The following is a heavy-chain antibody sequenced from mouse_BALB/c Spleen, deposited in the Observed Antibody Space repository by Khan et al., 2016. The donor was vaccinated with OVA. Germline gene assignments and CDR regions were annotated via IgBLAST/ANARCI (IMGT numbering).Heavy chain of an antibody. CDR3: ARLKDI. V-gene: IGHV2-9*02. Sequence: QVQLKESGPGLVAPSQSLSITCTVSGFSLTSYGVHWVRQPPGKGLEWLGVIWAGGSTNYNSALMSRLSISKDNSKSQVFLKMNSLQTADTARYYCARLKDIWGQGTTLTVSS. CDR1: GFSLTSYG. J-gene: IGHJ2*01. CDR2: IWAGGST. D-gene: IGHD1-3*01.